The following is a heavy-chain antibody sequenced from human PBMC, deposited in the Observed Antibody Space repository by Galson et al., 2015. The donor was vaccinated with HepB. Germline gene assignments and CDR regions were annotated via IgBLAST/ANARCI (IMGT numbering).Heavy chain of an antibody. Sequence: SLRLSCAASGFTFSSYSMNWVRQTPGKGLKWLSNIKTDGSVTNYRASVEGRFTISRDNAKNTLYLQMNSLRPEDTAVYHCVRGGRSTWHWGQGILVAVSS. J-gene: IGHJ4*02. V-gene: IGHV3-74*01. CDR3: VRGGRSTWH. CDR1: GFTFSSYS. CDR2: IKTDGSVT. D-gene: IGHD2-2*01.